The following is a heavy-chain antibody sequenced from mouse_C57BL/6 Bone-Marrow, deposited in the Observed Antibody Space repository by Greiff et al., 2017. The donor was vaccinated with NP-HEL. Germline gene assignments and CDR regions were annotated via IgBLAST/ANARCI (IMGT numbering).Heavy chain of an antibody. V-gene: IGHV1-47*01. D-gene: IGHD1-1*01. J-gene: IGHJ4*01. CDR3: ARQRYYYGSSYDYAMDY. CDR1: GYTFTTYP. Sequence: QVQLQQPGAELVKPGASVKMSCKASGYTFTTYPIEWMKQNHGKSLEWIGNFHPYNDDTKYNEKFKGKATLTVEKSSSTVYLELSRLTSDDSAVYYCARQRYYYGSSYDYAMDYWGQGTSVTVSS. CDR2: FHPYNDDT.